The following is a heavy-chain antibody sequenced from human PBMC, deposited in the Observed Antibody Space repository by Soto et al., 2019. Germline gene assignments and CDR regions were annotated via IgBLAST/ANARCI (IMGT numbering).Heavy chain of an antibody. V-gene: IGHV3-21*01. CDR2: ISSSSSYI. D-gene: IGHD6-19*01. CDR3: AREGIAVAGYYFDD. Sequence: EVQLVESGGGLVKPGGSLRLSCAASGFTFSSYSMNWVRQAPGKGLEWVSSISSSSSYIYYADSVKGRFTISRDNAKNSLYLQMNSLRAEDTAVYYCAREGIAVAGYYFDDWGQGTLVTVSS. J-gene: IGHJ4*02. CDR1: GFTFSSYS.